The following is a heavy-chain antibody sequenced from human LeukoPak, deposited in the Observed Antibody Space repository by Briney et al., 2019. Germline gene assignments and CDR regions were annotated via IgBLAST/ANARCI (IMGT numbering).Heavy chain of an antibody. Sequence: GASVKVSCKASGYTFTGYYMHWVRQAPGQGLEWMGWINPNSGGTNYAQKFQGRVTMTRDTSISTAYMELSRLRSDDTAVYYCARVGGSGYYIDYYYYMDVWGKGTTATVSS. J-gene: IGHJ6*03. CDR2: INPNSGGT. CDR1: GYTFTGYY. CDR3: ARVGGSGYYIDYYYYMDV. V-gene: IGHV1-2*02. D-gene: IGHD3-22*01.